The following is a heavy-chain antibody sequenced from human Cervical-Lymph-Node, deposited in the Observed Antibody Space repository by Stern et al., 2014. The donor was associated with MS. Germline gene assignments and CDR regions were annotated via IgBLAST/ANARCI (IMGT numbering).Heavy chain of an antibody. D-gene: IGHD2/OR15-2a*01. V-gene: IGHV3-30*01. J-gene: IGHJ3*02. CDR1: GFSFNSYA. Sequence: VQLVEPGGGVVQPGGSLRLSCAASGFSFNSYAMHWVRQAPGKGLEGVAVISSEGRNRSHPDSGKGRFTISRDNSKNTLYLQVNSLSAEDPAVYYCAGRSINSLDAFDIWGQGTMVTASS. CDR2: ISSEGRNR. CDR3: AGRSINSLDAFDI.